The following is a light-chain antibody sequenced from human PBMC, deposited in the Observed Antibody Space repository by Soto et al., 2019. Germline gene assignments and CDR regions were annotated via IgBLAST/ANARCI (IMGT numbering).Light chain of an antibody. CDR1: SSDVGGYNY. V-gene: IGLV2-14*01. J-gene: IGLJ1*01. CDR3: ISYTSSSTLAV. CDR2: DVS. Sequence: QSVLTQPASVSGSPGQSITISCTGTSSDVGGYNYVSWYQQHPGKAPKLMIYDVSNRPSGVSNRFSGSKSGNTASLTISGLRAEDEVDYYCISYTSSSTLAVFGTGTKVTGL.